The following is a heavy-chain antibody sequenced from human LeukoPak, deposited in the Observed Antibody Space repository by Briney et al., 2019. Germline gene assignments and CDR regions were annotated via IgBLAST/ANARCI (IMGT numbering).Heavy chain of an antibody. V-gene: IGHV4-34*01. D-gene: IGHD5-24*01. CDR3: ARRRWLQPLDY. J-gene: IGHJ4*02. CDR1: GFTFSSYE. CDR2: INHTGNT. Sequence: PGGSLRLSCAASGFTFSSYEMNWVRQAPGKGLEWIGEINHTGNTNYNPSLKSRVSISVDTSNNQFSLRLSSVTAADTAVYYCARRRWLQPLDYWGQGTLVIVSS.